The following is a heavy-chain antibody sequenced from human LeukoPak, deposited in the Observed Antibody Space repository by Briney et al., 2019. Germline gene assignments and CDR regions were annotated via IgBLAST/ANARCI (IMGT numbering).Heavy chain of an antibody. CDR2: IYSGGDT. CDR3: TRGPGSTWYSDY. Sequence: GGSLRLSCAASVLTFSSNYMNWVRQAPGKGLEWVSIIYSGGDTYYADSVKGRFTISRDNSKNTLYLQMNSLRPEDTAVYYCTRGPGSTWYSDYWGQGTLVTVSS. J-gene: IGHJ4*02. CDR1: VLTFSSNY. V-gene: IGHV3-53*05. D-gene: IGHD6-13*01.